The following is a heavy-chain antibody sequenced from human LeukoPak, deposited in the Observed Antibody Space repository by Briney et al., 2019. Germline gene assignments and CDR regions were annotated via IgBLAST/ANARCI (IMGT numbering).Heavy chain of an antibody. CDR2: ISGIGGST. V-gene: IGHV3-23*01. CDR1: GFTFSSDA. J-gene: IGHJ5*02. D-gene: IGHD3-9*01. CDR3: AKDSGYYDILTGYPGGDWFDP. Sequence: PGGSLRLSCAASGFTFSSDAMSWGRQAPGKGLEWVSAISGIGGSTYYADSVKGGFTISRDNSKNTLYLQMNSLSADDTAVYYCAKDSGYYDILTGYPGGDWFDPWGQGTLVTVSS.